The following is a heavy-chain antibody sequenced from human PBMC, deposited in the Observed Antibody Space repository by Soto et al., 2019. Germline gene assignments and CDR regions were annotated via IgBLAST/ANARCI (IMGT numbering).Heavy chain of an antibody. CDR1: GGSLSSYY. D-gene: IGHD3-3*01. Sequence: SETLSLTCTVSGGSLSSYYWSWTRQPPGKGLEWIGSIYYAGSTTYNPSLKSRVTISVDTSKNQFSLRLNSVTAADTAVYYCARLPYESGTYAYFDDWGQGALVTVSS. CDR2: IYYAGST. CDR3: ARLPYESGTYAYFDD. J-gene: IGHJ4*02. V-gene: IGHV4-59*12.